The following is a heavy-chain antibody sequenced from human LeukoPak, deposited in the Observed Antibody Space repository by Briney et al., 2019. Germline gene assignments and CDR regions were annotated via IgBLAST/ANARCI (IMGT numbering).Heavy chain of an antibody. Sequence: GGSLRLSCAASGFTFSSYGMHWVRQAPGKGLEWVAVISYDGSNKYYADSVKGRFTISRDNSKNTLYLQMNSLRAEDTAVYYCAKDRYYGSGSHTANFWGQGTLVTVSS. D-gene: IGHD3-10*01. J-gene: IGHJ4*02. CDR3: AKDRYYGSGSHTANF. CDR2: ISYDGSNK. CDR1: GFTFSSYG. V-gene: IGHV3-30*18.